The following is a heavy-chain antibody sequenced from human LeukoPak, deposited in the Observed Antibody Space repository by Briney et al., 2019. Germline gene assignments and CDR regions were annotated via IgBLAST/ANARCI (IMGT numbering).Heavy chain of an antibody. CDR2: FDPEDGEDGET. Sequence: GASVQVSCKVSGYSLIEVAMHWVRQAPGKGLEWVGSFDPEDGEDGETHYAQKFQGRVTMTEDASTDTAYMELTSLSSEDTALYYCAMTDRYAGRPFDYWGQGTLVTVCS. D-gene: IGHD3-9*01. V-gene: IGHV1-24*01. CDR3: AMTDRYAGRPFDY. CDR1: GYSLIEVA. J-gene: IGHJ4*02.